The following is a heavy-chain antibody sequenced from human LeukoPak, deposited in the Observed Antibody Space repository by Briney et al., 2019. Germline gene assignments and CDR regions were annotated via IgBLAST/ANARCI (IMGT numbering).Heavy chain of an antibody. V-gene: IGHV4-39*01. Sequence: KASETLSLTCTVSGGSISSSSYYWGWIRQPPGKGLEWIVSIYYSGSTYYNPSLKSRVTISVDTSKNQFSLKLSSVTAADTAVYYCARLGGGSGWFYFDYWGQGTLVTASS. D-gene: IGHD6-19*01. J-gene: IGHJ4*02. CDR3: ARLGGGSGWFYFDY. CDR2: IYYSGST. CDR1: GGSISSSSYY.